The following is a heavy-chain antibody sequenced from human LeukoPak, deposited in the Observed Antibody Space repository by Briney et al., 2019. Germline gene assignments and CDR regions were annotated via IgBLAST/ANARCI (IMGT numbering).Heavy chain of an antibody. J-gene: IGHJ4*02. D-gene: IGHD2-15*01. CDR2: INAGNGNT. CDR1: GYTFTSYA. V-gene: IGHV1-3*01. CDR3: ARESVGGDYFDY. Sequence: ASVKVSCKASGYTFTSYATHWVRQAPGQRLEWTGWINAGNGNTKYSQKFQGRVTITRGTSASTAYMELSSLRSEDTAVYYCARESVGGDYFDYWGQGTLVTVSS.